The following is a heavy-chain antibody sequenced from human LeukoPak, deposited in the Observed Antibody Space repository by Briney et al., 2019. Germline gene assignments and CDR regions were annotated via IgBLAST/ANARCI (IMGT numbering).Heavy chain of an antibody. CDR1: GGSISNYY. J-gene: IGHJ3*02. Sequence: SETLSLTCTVSGGSISNYYWNWIRQPPGKGLEWIGYIYYTGSTNYNPSLKSRVTISVDTSKNQFSLKLSSVTAADTAVYYCARGPDFRDDAFDIWGQGTMVTVSS. V-gene: IGHV4-59*01. CDR2: IYYTGST. D-gene: IGHD2-21*02. CDR3: ARGPDFRDDAFDI.